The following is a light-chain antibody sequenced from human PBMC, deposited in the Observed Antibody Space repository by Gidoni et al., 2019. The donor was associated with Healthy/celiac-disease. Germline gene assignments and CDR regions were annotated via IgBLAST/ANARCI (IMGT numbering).Light chain of an antibody. CDR3: MQALQTPLYT. V-gene: IGKV2-28*01. CDR1: QSLLHSNGYNY. CDR2: LGS. J-gene: IGKJ2*01. Sequence: DMGMTQSPLSLPVTPGEPASISCRSSQSLLHSNGYNYLDWYLQKPGQSPQLLIYLGSNRASGVPDRFSGSGSGTDFTLKISRVEAEDVGVYYCMQALQTPLYTFGQXTKLEIK.